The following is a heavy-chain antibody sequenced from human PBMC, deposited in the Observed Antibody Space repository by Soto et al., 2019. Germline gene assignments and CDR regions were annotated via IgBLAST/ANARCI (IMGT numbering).Heavy chain of an antibody. Sequence: QITLKESGPTLVKPTQTLTLTCTFSGFSLSTSGVGVGWIRQPPGKALEWLALIYCDDDKRYSPSLKSRLTITKDTSKNQLVLTMTNMDPVDTATYYCAHSELWFGELSTTYFDYWGQGTLVTVSS. CDR2: IYCDDDK. J-gene: IGHJ4*02. D-gene: IGHD3-10*01. V-gene: IGHV2-5*02. CDR3: AHSELWFGELSTTYFDY. CDR1: GFSLSTSGVG.